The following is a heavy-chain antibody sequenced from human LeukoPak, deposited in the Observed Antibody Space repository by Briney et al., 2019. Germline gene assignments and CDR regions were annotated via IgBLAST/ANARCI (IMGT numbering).Heavy chain of an antibody. CDR2: IYYSGST. CDR3: ARVGYGGATGFDS. Sequence: PSETLSLTCTVSGGSISGYYWSWIRQPPGKGLEWIGYIYYSGSTNYNPSLNSRVTISVDTSRNQFSLKLSSVTAADTAVYYCARVGYGGATGFDSWGQGTLVTVSS. CDR1: GGSISGYY. V-gene: IGHV4-59*01. J-gene: IGHJ4*02. D-gene: IGHD4-23*01.